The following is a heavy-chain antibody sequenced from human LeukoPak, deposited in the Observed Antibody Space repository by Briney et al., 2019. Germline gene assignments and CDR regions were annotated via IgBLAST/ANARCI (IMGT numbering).Heavy chain of an antibody. D-gene: IGHD3-22*01. CDR1: GFTFSSYG. V-gene: IGHV3-30*18. Sequence: GGSLRLSCAASGFTFSSYGMHWVRQAPVKGLEWVAVISYDGNTEYYADSVKGRFTISRDNSKNTLYLQMNSLRAEDTAVYYCAKVHLTYYFDSSGYGFQDYWGQGTLVTVSS. CDR2: ISYDGNTE. CDR3: AKVHLTYYFDSSGYGFQDY. J-gene: IGHJ4*02.